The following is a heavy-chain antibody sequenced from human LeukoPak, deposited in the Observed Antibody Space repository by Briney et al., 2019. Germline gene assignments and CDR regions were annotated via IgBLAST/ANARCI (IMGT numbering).Heavy chain of an antibody. Sequence: GGSLRLSCVVSGFTFSSYWMSWVRQAPGKGLERVANIKQDGSEKYYVDSVKGRFTMSRDNAKNSLYLQMNSLRAEDTAVYYCARVQWELRGVGSYFGYWGQGALVTVSS. D-gene: IGHD1-26*01. CDR3: ARVQWELRGVGSYFGY. CDR1: GFTFSSYW. J-gene: IGHJ4*02. V-gene: IGHV3-7*01. CDR2: IKQDGSEK.